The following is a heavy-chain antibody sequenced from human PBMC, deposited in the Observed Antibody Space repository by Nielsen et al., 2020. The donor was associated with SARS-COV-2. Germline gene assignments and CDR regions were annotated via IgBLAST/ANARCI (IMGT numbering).Heavy chain of an antibody. CDR3: ARDKYNGYSSRKRDAFDI. D-gene: IGHD6-13*01. V-gene: IGHV3-33*01. J-gene: IGHJ3*02. Sequence: GGSLRLSCAASGFTFSSYGMHWVRQAPGKGLEWVAVIWYDGSNKYYADSVKGRFTISRDNSKNTLYLQMNSLRAEDTAVYYCARDKYNGYSSRKRDAFDIWGQGTMVTVSS. CDR2: IWYDGSNK. CDR1: GFTFSSYG.